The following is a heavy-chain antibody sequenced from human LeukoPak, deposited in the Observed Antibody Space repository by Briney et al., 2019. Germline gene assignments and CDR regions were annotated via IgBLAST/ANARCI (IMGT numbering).Heavy chain of an antibody. Sequence: SETLSLTCAVYGGSLSGYYWSWIRQPPGKGLEWIGEINHSGSTNYNPSVKSRVTISVDTSKNQFSLKLSSVTAADTAVYYCARGRSAYYYDSSGRRPDAFDIWGQGTMVTVSS. D-gene: IGHD3-22*01. CDR3: ARGRSAYYYDSSGRRPDAFDI. CDR2: INHSGST. J-gene: IGHJ3*02. CDR1: GGSLSGYY. V-gene: IGHV4-34*01.